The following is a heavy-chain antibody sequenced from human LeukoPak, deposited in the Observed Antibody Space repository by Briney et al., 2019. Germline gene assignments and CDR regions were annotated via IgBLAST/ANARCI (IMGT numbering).Heavy chain of an antibody. CDR2: IGKDGSEK. J-gene: IGHJ4*02. V-gene: IGHV3-7*01. Sequence: PGGSLRLSCAASGFAFPGYWMVWVRQAPGKGLEWVASIGKDGSEKAYGDSGKGRFTLSRDNARNSLYLQLSSLRVENTSVYYCTRDIVWLQLEYWGQGALVTVSS. CDR1: GFAFPGYW. D-gene: IGHD2-15*01. CDR3: TRDIVWLQLEY.